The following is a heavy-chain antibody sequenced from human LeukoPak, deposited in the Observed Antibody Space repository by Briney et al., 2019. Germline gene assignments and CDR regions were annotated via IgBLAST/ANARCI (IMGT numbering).Heavy chain of an antibody. D-gene: IGHD6-19*01. CDR1: GFTFSSYG. CDR3: AKDGQWLVPFDY. J-gene: IGHJ4*02. CDR2: ISYDGSNK. Sequence: GGSLRLSCAASGFTFSSYGMHWVRQAPGKGLEWVAVISYDGSNKYYADSVKGRSTISRDNSKNTLYLQMNSLRAEDTAVYYCAKDGQWLVPFDYWGQGTLVTVSS. V-gene: IGHV3-30*18.